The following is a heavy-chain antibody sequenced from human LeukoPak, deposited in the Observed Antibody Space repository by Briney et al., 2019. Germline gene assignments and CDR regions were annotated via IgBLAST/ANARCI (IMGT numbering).Heavy chain of an antibody. Sequence: SETLSLTCAVYGGSFSGYYWSWIRQPPGKGLEWIGEINHSGSTNYNPSLKSRVTISVDTSKNQFSLKLSSVTAADTAVYYCARDVITIFGVVIISGYYFDYWGQGTLVTVSS. J-gene: IGHJ4*02. CDR1: GGSFSGYY. CDR3: ARDVITIFGVVIISGYYFDY. CDR2: INHSGST. V-gene: IGHV4-34*01. D-gene: IGHD3-3*01.